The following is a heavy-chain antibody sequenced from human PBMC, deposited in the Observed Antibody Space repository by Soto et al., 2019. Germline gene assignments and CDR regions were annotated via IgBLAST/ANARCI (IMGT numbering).Heavy chain of an antibody. CDR3: ARHSGYDYVLDY. D-gene: IGHD5-12*01. CDR2: INPSKGDT. J-gene: IGHJ4*01. V-gene: IGHV1-2*02. CDR1: VYTFTGSY. Sequence: ASVKSSCKASVYTFTGSYRHCARQAHGQRVEWMGWINPSKGDTNYAQQFQGRVSMTRDTSTSTAYMELSSLRFDDTAVYYCARHSGYDYVLDYWGRGTMVGVSS.